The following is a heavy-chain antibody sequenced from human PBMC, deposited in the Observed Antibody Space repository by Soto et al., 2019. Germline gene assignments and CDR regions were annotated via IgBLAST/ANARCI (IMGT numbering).Heavy chain of an antibody. CDR1: GYSFTSYW. J-gene: IGHJ3*02. D-gene: IGHD6-13*01. CDR2: IYPGDSDT. V-gene: IGHV5-51*01. Sequence: GESLKISCKGSGYSFTSYWIGWVRQMPGKGLEWMGIIYPGDSDTRYSPSFQGQVTISADKSISTAYLQWSSLKASDTAMYYCARNPIPAIAAAANAFDIWGQGTMVTV. CDR3: ARNPIPAIAAAANAFDI.